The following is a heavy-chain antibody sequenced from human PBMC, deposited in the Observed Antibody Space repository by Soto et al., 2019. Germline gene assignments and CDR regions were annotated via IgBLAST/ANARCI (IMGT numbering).Heavy chain of an antibody. D-gene: IGHD1-1*01. CDR1: GFTFSSYG. J-gene: IGHJ6*02. Sequence: QVQLVESGGGVVQPGRSLRLSCAASGFTFSSYGMHWVRQAPGKGLEWVAVIWYDGSNKYYADSVKGRFTISRDNSKNTLYLQMNSLRAEDTAVYYCARDLCWNDVCGMDVWGQGTTVTVSS. CDR2: IWYDGSNK. CDR3: ARDLCWNDVCGMDV. V-gene: IGHV3-33*01.